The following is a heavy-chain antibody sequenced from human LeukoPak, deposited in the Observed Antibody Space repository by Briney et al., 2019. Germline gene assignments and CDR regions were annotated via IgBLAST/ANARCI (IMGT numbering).Heavy chain of an antibody. Sequence: GSLRLSCAAHGFTLSDAWMAWVGQVPGKGLEWLGRIKSRSDGGTTDYAAPVRGRFFISRDDSKDTLYVQMNSLKTEDIGIYYCTRVLRHFTGGGYRNGFDRWGQGILVTVSS. CDR2: IKSRSDGGTT. CDR1: GFTLSDAW. CDR3: TRVLRHFTGGGYRNGFDR. V-gene: IGHV3-15*01. J-gene: IGHJ5*02. D-gene: IGHD2-8*02.